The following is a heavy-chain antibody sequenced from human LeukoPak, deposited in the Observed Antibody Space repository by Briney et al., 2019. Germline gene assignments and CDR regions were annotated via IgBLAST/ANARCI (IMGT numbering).Heavy chain of an antibody. D-gene: IGHD6-19*01. CDR2: ISSSGSTI. CDR3: ARAYSSGWSPGAFDI. V-gene: IGHV3-11*01. Sequence: GGSLRLSCAASGFTFSDYYVSWIRQAPGKGLEWVSYISSSGSTIYYADSVKGRFTISRDNAKNSLYLQMNSLRAEDTAVYYCARAYSSGWSPGAFDIWGQGTMVTVSS. CDR1: GFTFSDYY. J-gene: IGHJ3*02.